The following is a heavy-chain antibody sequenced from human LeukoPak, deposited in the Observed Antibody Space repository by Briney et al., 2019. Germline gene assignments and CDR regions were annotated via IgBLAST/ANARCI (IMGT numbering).Heavy chain of an antibody. Sequence: GGSLRLSCASLGFSYTDYPMNWVRQAPGKGLEWISNIRTTAEGAKYAYYADSVKGRVTISRDDGKNTLYLHMNSLRDDDTAVYYCATDQRHAFDYWGQGILVTVSS. J-gene: IGHJ4*02. CDR3: ATDQRHAFDY. CDR1: GFSYTDYP. CDR2: IRTTAEGAKYA. V-gene: IGHV3-48*02. D-gene: IGHD1-1*01.